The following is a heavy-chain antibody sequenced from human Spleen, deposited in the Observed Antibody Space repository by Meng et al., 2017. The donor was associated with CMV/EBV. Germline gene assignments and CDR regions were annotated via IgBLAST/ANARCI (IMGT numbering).Heavy chain of an antibody. Sequence: ASVKVSCKASGYTFTSYGISWVRQAPGQGLEWMGWIKPDSGATNYAQTFQGRVTMTTDSSITTAYMELIGLTSDDTAVYYCARDHNWGPDHWGQGTLVTVSS. CDR1: GYTFTSYG. V-gene: IGHV1-2*02. J-gene: IGHJ4*02. CDR2: IKPDSGAT. D-gene: IGHD1-1*01. CDR3: ARDHNWGPDH.